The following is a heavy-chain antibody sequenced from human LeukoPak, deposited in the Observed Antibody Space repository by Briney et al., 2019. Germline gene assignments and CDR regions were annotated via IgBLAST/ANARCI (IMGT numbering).Heavy chain of an antibody. CDR3: MGGSNNYYYYYGMDV. Sequence: PGGSLRLSCAASGFTFSNAWMTWVRQAPGKGLEWVGRIKSKTDGGTTDYAAPVKGRFTISRDDSKNTLYLQMNSLKTEDTAVYYCMGGSNNYYYYYGMDVWGQGTTVTVSS. D-gene: IGHD2-15*01. CDR1: GFTFSNAW. V-gene: IGHV3-15*01. J-gene: IGHJ6*02. CDR2: IKSKTDGGTT.